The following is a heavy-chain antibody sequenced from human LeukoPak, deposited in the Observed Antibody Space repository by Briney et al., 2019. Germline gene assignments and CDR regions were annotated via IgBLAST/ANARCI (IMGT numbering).Heavy chain of an antibody. CDR3: ARETTVKELYYYYYYMDV. J-gene: IGHJ6*03. V-gene: IGHV3-21*01. CDR1: GFTFSSYS. Sequence: GGSLRLSCAASGFTFSSYSMNWVRQAPGKGLEWVSSISSSSSYIYYADSVKGRFTISRDNAKNSLYLQMNSLRAEDTAVYYCARETTVKELYYYYYYMDVWGKGTTVTVSS. CDR2: ISSSSSYI. D-gene: IGHD4-17*01.